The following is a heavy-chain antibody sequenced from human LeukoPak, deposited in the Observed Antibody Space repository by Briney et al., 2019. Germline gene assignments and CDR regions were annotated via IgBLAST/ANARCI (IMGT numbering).Heavy chain of an antibody. Sequence: GGSLRLSCAASGFTFSSYWMSWVRQAPGKWLEWVANIKQDGSEKYYVDSVKGRFTISRDNAKNSLYLQMNSLRAEDTAVYYCARDISFGRHYDFWSGPQHYFDYWGQGTLVTVSS. J-gene: IGHJ4*02. CDR2: IKQDGSEK. CDR3: ARDISFGRHYDFWSGPQHYFDY. V-gene: IGHV3-7*01. D-gene: IGHD3-3*01. CDR1: GFTFSSYW.